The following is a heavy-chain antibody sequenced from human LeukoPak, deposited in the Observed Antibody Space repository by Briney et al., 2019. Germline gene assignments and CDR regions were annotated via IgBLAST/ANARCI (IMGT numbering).Heavy chain of an antibody. J-gene: IGHJ4*02. D-gene: IGHD2-15*01. CDR3: ARAVAHGAFDY. Sequence: GRSLRLSCAASGFTFSSCDMHWVRQATGKGLEWVSAIGTAGDTYYPGSVKGRFTISRENAKNSLYLQMNSLRAGDTAVYYCARAVAHGAFDYWGQGTLVTVSS. CDR2: IGTAGDT. V-gene: IGHV3-13*01. CDR1: GFTFSSCD.